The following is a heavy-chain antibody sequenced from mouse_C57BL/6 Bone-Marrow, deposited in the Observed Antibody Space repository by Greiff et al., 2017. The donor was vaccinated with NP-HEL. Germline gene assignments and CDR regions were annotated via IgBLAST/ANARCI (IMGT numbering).Heavy chain of an antibody. Sequence: VQLQQSGAELARPGASVKLSCKASGYTFTSYGISWVKQRTGQGLEWIGEIYPRSGNTYYNEKFKGKATLTADKSSSTAYMELRSLTSEDAAVYVCAREVRRGYYYAMDDWGQGTSVTVSS. CDR2: IYPRSGNT. D-gene: IGHD2-14*01. V-gene: IGHV1-81*01. CDR3: AREVRRGYYYAMDD. CDR1: GYTFTSYG. J-gene: IGHJ4*01.